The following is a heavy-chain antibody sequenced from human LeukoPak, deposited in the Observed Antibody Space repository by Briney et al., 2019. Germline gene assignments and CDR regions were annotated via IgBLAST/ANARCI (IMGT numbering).Heavy chain of an antibody. J-gene: IGHJ5*02. CDR2: INHSGST. CDR1: GGSFSGYY. V-gene: IGHV4-34*01. D-gene: IGHD3-10*01. Sequence: SETLSLTCAVYGGSFSGYYWSWIRQPPGKGLEWIGEINHSGSTNYNPSLKSRVTISVDTSKNQFSLKLSSVTAADTAVYYCARGGHGSGSYGPRPSIANWFDPWGQGTLVTVSS. CDR3: ARGGHGSGSYGPRPSIANWFDP.